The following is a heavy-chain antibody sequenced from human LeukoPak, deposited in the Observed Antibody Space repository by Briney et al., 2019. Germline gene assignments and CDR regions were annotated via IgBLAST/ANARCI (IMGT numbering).Heavy chain of an antibody. CDR3: ARGGGNWNPDDDYYYYYMDV. CDR1: GFTFSSYA. J-gene: IGHJ6*03. D-gene: IGHD1-1*01. V-gene: IGHV3-30*04. CDR2: ISYDGSNK. Sequence: GGSLRLSCAASGFTFSSYAMHWVRQAPGKGLEWVAVISYDGSNKYYADSVKGRFTISRDNSKNTLYLQINSLRAEDTAVYYCARGGGNWNPDDDYYYYYMDVWGKGTTVTVSS.